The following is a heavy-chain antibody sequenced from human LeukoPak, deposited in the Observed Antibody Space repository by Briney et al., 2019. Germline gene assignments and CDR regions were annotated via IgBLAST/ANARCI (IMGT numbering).Heavy chain of an antibody. V-gene: IGHV1-2*06. CDR2: INPNSGGT. CDR3: ARGPRSSSGYYEFDY. CDR1: GYTFTGYY. D-gene: IGHD3-22*01. J-gene: IGHJ4*02. Sequence: ASVKVSCKASGYTFTGYYMHWVRQAPGQGLEWMGRINPNSGGTYYAQKFQDRVTMTRDTSISTAYMDLSRLTSDDTAVYYCARGPRSSSGYYEFDYWGQGTLVTVSS.